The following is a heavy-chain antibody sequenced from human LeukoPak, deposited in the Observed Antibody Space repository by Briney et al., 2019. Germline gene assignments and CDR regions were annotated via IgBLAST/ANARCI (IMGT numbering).Heavy chain of an antibody. CDR2: IYYSGST. D-gene: IGHD6-13*01. Sequence: KSSETLSLTCTVSGGSISSSSYYWGWIRQPPGKGLEWIGSIYYSGSTYYNPSLKSRVTISVDTSKNQFSLKLSSVTAADTAVYYCARQEEISSWSPLLYFQDWGQGTLVTVSS. V-gene: IGHV4-39*01. CDR3: ARQEEISSWSPLLYFQD. CDR1: GGSISSSSYY. J-gene: IGHJ1*01.